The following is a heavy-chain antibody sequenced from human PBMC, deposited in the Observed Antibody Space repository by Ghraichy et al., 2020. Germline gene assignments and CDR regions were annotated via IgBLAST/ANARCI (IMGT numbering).Heavy chain of an antibody. CDR1: GFIFSNAW. D-gene: IGHD1-26*01. Sequence: GESLNISCVSSGFIFSNAWMSWVRQAPGKGLEWVGRIKSKTDGGTTDYAAPVKGRFTISRDDSKNTLYLQMNSLKSEDTAVYYCTTDPEWELLSYYYGMDVWGQGTTVTVSS. V-gene: IGHV3-15*01. CDR2: IKSKTDGGTT. CDR3: TTDPEWELLSYYYGMDV. J-gene: IGHJ6*02.